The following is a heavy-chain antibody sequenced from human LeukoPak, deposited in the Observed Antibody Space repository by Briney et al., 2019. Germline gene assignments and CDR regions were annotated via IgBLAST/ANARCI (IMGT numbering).Heavy chain of an antibody. Sequence: PGGSLRLSCAASGFTFDDYAMHWVRQAPGKGLEWVSGISWNSGSIGYADSVKGRFTISRDNSKNTLYLQMNSLRAEDTAVYYCARESNFDYWGQGTLVTVSS. CDR2: ISWNSGSI. CDR3: ARESNFDY. V-gene: IGHV3-9*01. J-gene: IGHJ4*02. CDR1: GFTFDDYA.